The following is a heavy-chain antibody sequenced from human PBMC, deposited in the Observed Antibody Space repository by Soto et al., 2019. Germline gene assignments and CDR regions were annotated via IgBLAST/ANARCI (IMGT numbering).Heavy chain of an antibody. J-gene: IGHJ4*02. Sequence: ASVKVSCKAPGYTFTSYAMHWVRQAPGQRLEWMGWINAGNGNTKYSQKFQGRVTITRDTSASTAYMELSSLRSEDTAVYYCARLVYSSGWYYDYWGQGTLVTVSS. CDR1: GYTFTSYA. V-gene: IGHV1-3*01. D-gene: IGHD6-19*01. CDR3: ARLVYSSGWYYDY. CDR2: INAGNGNT.